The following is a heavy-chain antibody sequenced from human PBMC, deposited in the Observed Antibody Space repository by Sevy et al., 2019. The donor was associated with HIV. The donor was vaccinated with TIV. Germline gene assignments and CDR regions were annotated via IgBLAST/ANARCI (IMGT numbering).Heavy chain of an antibody. J-gene: IGHJ4*02. CDR1: AINIRDYW. Sequence: GGSLRLSCEASAINIRDYWMNWVRQAPGKGLEWVDNINPDGSKIYYAESVKGRFTISRDYAKNSVFLQMTSLRAEDTAVYYCVRAIQLAASYWGQGMLVTVSS. D-gene: IGHD2-15*01. V-gene: IGHV3-7*02. CDR2: INPDGSKI. CDR3: VRAIQLAASY.